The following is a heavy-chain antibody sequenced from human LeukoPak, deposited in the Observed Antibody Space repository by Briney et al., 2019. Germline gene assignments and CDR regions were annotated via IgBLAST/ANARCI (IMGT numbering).Heavy chain of an antibody. V-gene: IGHV3-53*01. J-gene: IGHJ4*02. D-gene: IGHD6-19*01. CDR2: IYSDGST. CDR1: GFTVSSNY. CDR3: AREPGTAVAFDY. Sequence: PGGSLRLSCAASGFTVSSNYMSWVRQAPGKGLEWVSEIYSDGSTYYAASVKGRFSISRDNSKNTVYLQMNSLRAEDTAVYYCAREPGTAVAFDYWGQGTLVTVSS.